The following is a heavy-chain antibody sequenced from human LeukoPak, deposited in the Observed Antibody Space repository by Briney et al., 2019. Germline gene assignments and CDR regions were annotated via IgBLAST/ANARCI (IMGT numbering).Heavy chain of an antibody. V-gene: IGHV3-23*01. J-gene: IGHJ4*02. CDR1: AFTFSDYS. CDR3: AKGWSSGWYYFDY. Sequence: GGSLRLSCAASAFTFSDYSMNWVRQAPGKGLEWVSGISGSGGGTYYADSVRGRFTISRDNSKNTLYLQMNSLRAEDTAVYYCAKGWSSGWYYFDYWGQGTLVTVSS. D-gene: IGHD6-19*01. CDR2: ISGSGGGT.